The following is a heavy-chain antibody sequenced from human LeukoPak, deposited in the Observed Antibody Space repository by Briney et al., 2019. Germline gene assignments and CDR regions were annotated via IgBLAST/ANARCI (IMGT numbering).Heavy chain of an antibody. CDR2: ISASGGST. D-gene: IGHD1-26*01. Sequence: GGSLRLSCAASGFTFSSYAMSWVRQAPGKGLEWVSGISASGGSTFYADSVKGRFTISRDTSRNTLYLQMNSLRVEDTAVYYYAKDSKGTTWLDAFDIWGQGTMVTVSS. CDR1: GFTFSSYA. V-gene: IGHV3-23*01. CDR3: AKDSKGTTWLDAFDI. J-gene: IGHJ3*02.